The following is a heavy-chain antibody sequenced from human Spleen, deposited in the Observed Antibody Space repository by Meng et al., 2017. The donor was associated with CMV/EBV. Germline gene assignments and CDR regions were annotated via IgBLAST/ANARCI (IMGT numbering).Heavy chain of an antibody. CDR2: ISGSGGST. CDR1: GFTFSSYA. J-gene: IGHJ6*02. Sequence: GESLKISCAASGFTFSSYAMSWVRQAPGKGLEWVSAISGSGGSTYYADSVKGRFTISRDNSKNTLYLQMNSLRAEDTAVFYCAKVGPTILSPMDVWGQGTTVTVS. D-gene: IGHD3-10*01. V-gene: IGHV3-23*01. CDR3: AKVGPTILSPMDV.